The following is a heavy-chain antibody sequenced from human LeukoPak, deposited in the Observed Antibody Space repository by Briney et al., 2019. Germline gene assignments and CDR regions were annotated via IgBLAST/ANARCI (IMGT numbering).Heavy chain of an antibody. V-gene: IGHV3-74*01. D-gene: IGHD6-6*01. CDR3: ARGPNSNWSGLDF. J-gene: IGHJ4*02. Sequence: HPGGSLRLSCTASGFSFSGHWIHWARQLPGKGLVWVSRISPTGSTTSYADSVKGRFTVSRDNAKNTLYLHVNNLRAEDTAVYYCARGPNSNWSGLDFWGQGTLLTVSS. CDR2: ISPTGSTT. CDR1: GFSFSGHW.